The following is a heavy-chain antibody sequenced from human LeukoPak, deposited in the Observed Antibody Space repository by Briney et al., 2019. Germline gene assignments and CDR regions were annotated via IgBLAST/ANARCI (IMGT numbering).Heavy chain of an antibody. CDR1: GGSISSSSYY. D-gene: IGHD4-17*01. CDR3: ARVHGDYEPFDY. CDR2: IYYSGST. J-gene: IGHJ4*02. V-gene: IGHV4-39*07. Sequence: SETLSLTCTVSGGSISSSSYYWGWIRQPPGKGLEWIGSIYYSGSTYYNPSLKSRVTISVDTSKNQFSLKLSSVTAADTAVYYCARVHGDYEPFDYWGQGTLVTVSS.